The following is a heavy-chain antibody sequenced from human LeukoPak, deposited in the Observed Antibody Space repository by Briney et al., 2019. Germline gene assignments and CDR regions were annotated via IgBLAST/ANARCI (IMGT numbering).Heavy chain of an antibody. CDR2: IHYSGSA. V-gene: IGHV4-39*01. CDR1: SGFTISSEYY. D-gene: IGHD2-15*01. J-gene: IGHJ5*02. Sequence: PSETLSLTCTVSSGFTISSEYYWGWIRQPPGKGLEWIGSIHYSGSAYYNPSLKSRVTISVDTSKNQFSLKLSSVTAADTAVYYCARQQCNGGSCYSRAIWFDPWGQGTLVTVSS. CDR3: ARQQCNGGSCYSRAIWFDP.